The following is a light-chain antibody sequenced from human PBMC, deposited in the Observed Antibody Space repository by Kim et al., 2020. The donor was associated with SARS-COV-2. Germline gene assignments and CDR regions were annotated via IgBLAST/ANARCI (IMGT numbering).Light chain of an antibody. V-gene: IGKV1-5*03. CDR1: QTISRS. CDR3: QQYNDFPLT. CDR2: TAF. J-gene: IGKJ4*01. Sequence: YVEDRGTRTCLANQTISRSLAWYQQRAGKALKLLIYTAFTLESGVPSRFSGSGSGTEFTLTISTLQPDDFATYYCQQYNDFPLTFGGGTKVDIK.